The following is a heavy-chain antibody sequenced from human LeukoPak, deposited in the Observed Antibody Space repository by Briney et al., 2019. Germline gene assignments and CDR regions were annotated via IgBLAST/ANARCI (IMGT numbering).Heavy chain of an antibody. J-gene: IGHJ6*03. D-gene: IGHD6-6*01. CDR1: GYSISSGYY. CDR3: AGSIAARVGYYMHV. Sequence: NPSETLSLTCTVSGYSISSGYYWGWIRQPPGKGLEWIGSIYHSGSTYYNPSLKSRVTISVDTTKNQFSLKLSSVTAADTAVYYCAGSIAARVGYYMHVWGKGTTVTVSS. CDR2: IYHSGST. V-gene: IGHV4-38-2*02.